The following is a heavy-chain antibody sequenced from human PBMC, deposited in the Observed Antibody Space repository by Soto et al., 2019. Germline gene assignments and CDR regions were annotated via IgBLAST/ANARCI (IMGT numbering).Heavy chain of an antibody. CDR1: GGTFSSYA. J-gene: IGHJ4*02. D-gene: IGHD3-22*01. CDR3: ARDNGGYYYDSSGYYYFDY. Sequence: QVQLVQSGAEVKKPGSSVKVSCKASGGTFSSYAISWVRQAPGQGLEWMGGIIPIFGTANYAQKFQGRVTITADESTSTAYMELSSPRSEDTAVYYCARDNGGYYYDSSGYYYFDYWGQGTLVTVSS. CDR2: IIPIFGTA. V-gene: IGHV1-69*01.